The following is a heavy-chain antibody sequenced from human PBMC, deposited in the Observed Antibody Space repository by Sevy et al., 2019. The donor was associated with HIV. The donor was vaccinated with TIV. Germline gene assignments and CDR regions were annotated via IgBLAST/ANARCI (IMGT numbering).Heavy chain of an antibody. CDR3: ARDAGSGSYYTHYYGMDV. J-gene: IGHJ6*02. D-gene: IGHD3-10*01. Sequence: SETLSLTCTVSGGSISSYYWSWIRQPPGKGLEWIGYIYYSGSTNYNPSLKSRVTISVDTSKNQLSLKLSSVTAADTAVYYCARDAGSGSYYTHYYGMDVWGQGTTVTVSS. CDR1: GGSISSYY. CDR2: IYYSGST. V-gene: IGHV4-59*13.